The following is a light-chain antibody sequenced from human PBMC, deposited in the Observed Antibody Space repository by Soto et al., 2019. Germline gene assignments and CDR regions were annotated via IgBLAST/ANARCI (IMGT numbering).Light chain of an antibody. CDR2: AAS. Sequence: DIQMTQSPSSLSAAVGDRVTITCRASQSITHYLNWYQQKPERAPKLLIFAASSLQSGVPSRFGCSGSGTLFPLTIRRLQPEDFATYYCQQTYNIPRTFGQGTKVEIK. J-gene: IGKJ1*01. V-gene: IGKV1-39*01. CDR1: QSITHY. CDR3: QQTYNIPRT.